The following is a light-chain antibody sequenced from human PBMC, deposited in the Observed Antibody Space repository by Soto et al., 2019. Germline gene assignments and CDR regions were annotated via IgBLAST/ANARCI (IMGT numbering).Light chain of an antibody. CDR3: QQYGSLSWT. CDR2: GAS. J-gene: IGKJ1*01. V-gene: IGKV3-20*01. CDR1: QSVSSSH. Sequence: EIVLTQSPGTLSLSPGEIATLSCRASQSVSSSHLAWYQQKPGQAPRIIIFGASGRATGIPDRFSGSGSGTDFTLTISRLEPEDFAVYYCQQYGSLSWTFGQGTKVDI.